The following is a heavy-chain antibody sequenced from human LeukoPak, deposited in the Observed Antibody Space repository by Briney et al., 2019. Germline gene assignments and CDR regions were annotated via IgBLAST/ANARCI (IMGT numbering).Heavy chain of an antibody. D-gene: IGHD5-18*01. Sequence: ASVKVSCKASGYTFTGYYMHWVRPAPGQGLEWMGWINPNSGGTNYAQKFQGWVTMTRDTSISTAYMELSRLRSDDTAVYYCAREGGTLGYSYGYYYYYGMDVWGQGTTVTVSS. CDR3: AREGGTLGYSYGYYYYYGMDV. CDR1: GYTFTGYY. J-gene: IGHJ6*02. CDR2: INPNSGGT. V-gene: IGHV1-2*04.